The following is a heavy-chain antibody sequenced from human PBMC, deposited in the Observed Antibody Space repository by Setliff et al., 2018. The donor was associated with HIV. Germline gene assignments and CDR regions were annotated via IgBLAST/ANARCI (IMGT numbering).Heavy chain of an antibody. CDR2: IKQDGSEK. J-gene: IGHJ3*02. CDR1: GFTFSRYW. Sequence: PGGSLRLSCAASGFTFSRYWMSWVRQAPGKGLEWVANIKQDGSEKYYVDSVKGRFTISRDNSKNTLYLQMNSLRAEDTAVYYCAKGDMVRGVILPFDIWGQGTMVTVSS. CDR3: AKGDMVRGVILPFDI. D-gene: IGHD3-10*01. V-gene: IGHV3-7*01.